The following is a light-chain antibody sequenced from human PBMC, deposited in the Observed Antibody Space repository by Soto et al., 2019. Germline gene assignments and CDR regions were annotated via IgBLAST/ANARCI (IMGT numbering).Light chain of an antibody. J-gene: IGLJ3*02. Sequence: QSVLTQPRSVSGSPGQSVTISCTGTSSDVGGYNYVSWYQQHPGKAPKLMIYDVSKRPSGVPDRFSGSKSGNTASLTISGLQAEDEADYSCCSYAGSNVFGGGTKLTVL. CDR3: CSYAGSNV. V-gene: IGLV2-11*01. CDR1: SSDVGGYNY. CDR2: DVS.